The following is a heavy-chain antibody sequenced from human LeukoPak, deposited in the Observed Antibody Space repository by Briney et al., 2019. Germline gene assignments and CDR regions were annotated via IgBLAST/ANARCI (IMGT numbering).Heavy chain of an antibody. Sequence: GGSLRLSCAASGFTFNDYGMSWVRQAPGKGQEWVSGINWNGGRTGYADSMKGRFIISRDNAKNSLYLQVNSLRAEDTALYYCARNFGGGDSSGPYYWGQGTLVTVSS. CDR1: GFTFNDYG. CDR2: INWNGGRT. V-gene: IGHV3-20*04. D-gene: IGHD3-22*01. J-gene: IGHJ4*02. CDR3: ARNFGGGDSSGPYY.